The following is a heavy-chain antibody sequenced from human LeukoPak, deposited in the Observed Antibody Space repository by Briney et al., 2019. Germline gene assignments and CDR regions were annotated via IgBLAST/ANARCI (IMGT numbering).Heavy chain of an antibody. CDR2: INLSNGDR. CDR3: ASFSGLDCSSTSCSPLEY. D-gene: IGHD2-2*01. CDR1: GGTFSSYA. Sequence: GASVKVSCKASGGTFSSYAISWVRQAPGQGLEWMGWINLSNGDRDYAQRFQGRVTMTRDTSISTAYMELSRLRSDDTAVYYCASFSGLDCSSTSCSPLEYWGQGTLVTVSS. J-gene: IGHJ4*02. V-gene: IGHV1-2*02.